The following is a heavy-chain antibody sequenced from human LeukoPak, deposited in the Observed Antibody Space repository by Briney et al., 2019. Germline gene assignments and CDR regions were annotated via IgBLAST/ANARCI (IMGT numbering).Heavy chain of an antibody. V-gene: IGHV1-24*01. J-gene: IGHJ4*02. D-gene: IGHD3-10*01. CDR1: GYTLIELS. CDR3: ATDRAGSCGELPQDY. Sequence: ASVQVSCQVSGYTLIELSIHWVGQAPGKGLAWMGGFDPEDGETIYAQKLQGRVAMTEDTSTDTAYMELSSLRSEDTAVYYCATDRAGSCGELPQDYWGQGTLVTVSS. CDR2: FDPEDGET.